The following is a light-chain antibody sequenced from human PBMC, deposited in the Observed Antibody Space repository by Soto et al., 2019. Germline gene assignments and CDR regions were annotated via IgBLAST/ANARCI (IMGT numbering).Light chain of an antibody. CDR2: KAS. CDR1: QSISNW. CDR3: QQYDTYPRT. J-gene: IGKJ1*01. V-gene: IGKV1-5*03. Sequence: DIQMTQSPSTLSASVGDRVTITCRASQSISNWLAWYQQKPGKAPKLLIFKASTLESGVPSRFSGSGSGTKFTLNISSLQPDDFATYHCQQYDTYPRTFGQGTKVDIK.